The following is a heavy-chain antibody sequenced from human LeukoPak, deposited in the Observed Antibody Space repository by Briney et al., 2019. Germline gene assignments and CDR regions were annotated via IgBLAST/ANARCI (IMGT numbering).Heavy chain of an antibody. J-gene: IGHJ6*02. D-gene: IGHD3-3*01. CDR3: ARGPFTIFGVATGYYYGMDV. CDR2: INHSGST. CDR1: GGSFSGYY. Sequence: SETLSLTCAVYGGSFSGYYWSWIRQPPGKGLEWIGEINHSGSTNYNPSLKSRVTISVDMSKNQFSLKLSSVTAADTAVYYCARGPFTIFGVATGYYYGMDVWGQGTTVTVSS. V-gene: IGHV4-34*01.